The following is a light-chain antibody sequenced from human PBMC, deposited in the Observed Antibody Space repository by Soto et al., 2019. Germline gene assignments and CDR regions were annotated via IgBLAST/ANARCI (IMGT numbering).Light chain of an antibody. CDR2: DAS. CDR3: QQYNSYLLT. J-gene: IGKJ5*01. V-gene: IGKV1-5*01. Sequence: DIQMTQSPSTLSASVGDRVTITCRASQSISSWLAWYQQKPGKAPKLLIYDASSLESGVPSRFSGSGSGTEFTLTIRSLQPDDFATYYCQQYNSYLLTFGQGTRLEIK. CDR1: QSISSW.